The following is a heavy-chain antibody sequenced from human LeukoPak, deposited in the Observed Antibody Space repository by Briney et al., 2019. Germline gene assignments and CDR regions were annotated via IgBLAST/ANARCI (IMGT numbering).Heavy chain of an antibody. CDR1: GGSISSHY. V-gene: IGHV4-59*11. J-gene: IGHJ4*02. Sequence: SETLSLTCTVSGGSISSHYWSWIRQPPGKGLEWIGYIYYGGSTHYNPSLKSRVTISLDTSKNQFSLKLSSVTAADTAVYYCAGTPTLSYFDLWGQGTLVTVSS. CDR3: AGTPTLSYFDL. CDR2: IYYGGST.